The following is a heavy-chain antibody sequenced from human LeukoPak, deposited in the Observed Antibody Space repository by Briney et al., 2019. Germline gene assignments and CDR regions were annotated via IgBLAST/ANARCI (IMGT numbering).Heavy chain of an antibody. V-gene: IGHV5-51*01. CDR1: GYSFTSYW. J-gene: IGHJ2*01. CDR3: ARPAIVVVPAARGPYWYFDL. Sequence: GESLKISCKGSGYSFTSYWIGWVRQMPGKGLEWMGIIYPGDSDTRYSPSFQGQVTISADKSISTAYLQWSSLKASDTAMYYCARPAIVVVPAARGPYWYFDLWGRGTLVTVSS. D-gene: IGHD2-2*01. CDR2: IYPGDSDT.